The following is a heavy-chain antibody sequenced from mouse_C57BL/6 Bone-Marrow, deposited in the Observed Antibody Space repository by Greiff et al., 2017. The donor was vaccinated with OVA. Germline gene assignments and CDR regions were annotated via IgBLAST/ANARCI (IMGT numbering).Heavy chain of an antibody. V-gene: IGHV1-50*01. CDR2: IDPSDSYT. CDR3: ATFYYGSSSYYFDY. J-gene: IGHJ2*01. Sequence: QVQLQQPGAELVKPGASVKLSCKASGYTFTSYWLQWVKQRPGQGLAWIGEIDPSDSYTNSNQKLKGKATLTVDTSSSTASMQLSSLTSEDSAVYYCATFYYGSSSYYFDYWGQGTTLTVSS. D-gene: IGHD1-1*01. CDR1: GYTFTSYW.